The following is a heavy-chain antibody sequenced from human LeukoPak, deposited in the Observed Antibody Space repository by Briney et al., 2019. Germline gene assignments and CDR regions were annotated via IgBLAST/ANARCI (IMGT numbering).Heavy chain of an antibody. CDR1: GYTFTNYD. V-gene: IGHV1-8*03. Sequence: ASVKVSCKASGYTFTNYDINWVRQATGQGLEWMGWMNPNSGNTGYAQKFQGRVTITRNTSISTAYMELSSLRSEDTAVYYCAARWWELHRSVDVWGKGTTVTVSS. CDR2: MNPNSGNT. D-gene: IGHD1-26*01. CDR3: AARWWELHRSVDV. J-gene: IGHJ6*04.